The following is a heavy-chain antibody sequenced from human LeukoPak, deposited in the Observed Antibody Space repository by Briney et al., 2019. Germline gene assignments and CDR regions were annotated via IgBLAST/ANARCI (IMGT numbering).Heavy chain of an antibody. Sequence: KPSETLSLTCTVSGGSIGSNYWTWIRQPPGKGLEYIGYIYYTGGTNYNPSLKSRVTISVDTSENQFSLKLSSVTAADTAVYFCAKYGNSGWVIDNWGQGTLVTVSS. D-gene: IGHD6-19*01. CDR1: GGSIGSNY. CDR2: IYYTGGT. CDR3: AKYGNSGWVIDN. V-gene: IGHV4-59*08. J-gene: IGHJ4*02.